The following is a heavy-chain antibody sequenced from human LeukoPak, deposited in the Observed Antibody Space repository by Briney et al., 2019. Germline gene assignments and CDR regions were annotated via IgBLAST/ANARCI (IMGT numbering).Heavy chain of an antibody. V-gene: IGHV4-38-2*02. CDR3: ARALVEMSSIYDY. J-gene: IGHJ4*02. CDR1: GFSINNNYY. CDR2: FHHRGNT. D-gene: IGHD5-24*01. Sequence: SETLSLTCTVSGFSINNNYYWGWIRQPPGKKLEWIGCFHHRGNTFYNPSLESRVTISLDTSKNQFFLKVRSVTAADTAVYYCARALVEMSSIYDYWGQGTLVTVSS.